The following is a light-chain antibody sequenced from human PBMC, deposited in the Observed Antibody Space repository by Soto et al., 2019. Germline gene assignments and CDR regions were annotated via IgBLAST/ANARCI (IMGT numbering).Light chain of an antibody. CDR1: QGIAPY. Sequence: DVQMTQSPSSLSAFVGDRVTITCRASQGIAPYLAWFQQKPGKVPKLLIYATSTLQSGVPSRFSGSGSGTDDTLTISSLQPEEVATYYCQKYNTAPLTFGGGTKVEIK. J-gene: IGKJ4*01. CDR3: QKYNTAPLT. CDR2: ATS. V-gene: IGKV1-27*01.